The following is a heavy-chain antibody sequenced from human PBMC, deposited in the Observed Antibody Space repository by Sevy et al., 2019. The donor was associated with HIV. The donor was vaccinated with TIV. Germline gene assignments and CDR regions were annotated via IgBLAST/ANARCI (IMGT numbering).Heavy chain of an antibody. CDR1: GFTLSSYN. Sequence: GGSLRLSCAASGFTLSSYNMNWVRQAPGKGLEWVSSISGLSNYIYYADSMKGRFTISRDNAKNSLYLQMNSLRAEDTAVYYCARGPPDGSYYYFDDWGQGTLVTVSS. J-gene: IGHJ4*02. CDR3: ARGPPDGSYYYFDD. CDR2: ISGLSNYI. V-gene: IGHV3-21*04. D-gene: IGHD1-26*01.